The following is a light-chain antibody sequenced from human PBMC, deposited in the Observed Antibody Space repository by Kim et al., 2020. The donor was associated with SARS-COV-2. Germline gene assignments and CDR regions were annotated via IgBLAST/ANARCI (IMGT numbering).Light chain of an antibody. CDR3: MQADT. CDR1: QSLLHSNGYNY. CDR2: LGS. Sequence: DIVMTQSPLSLPVTPGEPASISCRSSQSLLHSNGYNYLDWYLQKPGQSPQLLIYLGSNRASGVPDRFSGSGSGTDFTLKISRVEAEDVGVYYCMQADTFGQGTNLE. J-gene: IGKJ2*01. V-gene: IGKV2-28*01.